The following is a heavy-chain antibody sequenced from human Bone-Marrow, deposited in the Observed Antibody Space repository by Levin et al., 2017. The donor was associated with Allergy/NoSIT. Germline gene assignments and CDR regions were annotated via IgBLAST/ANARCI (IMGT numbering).Heavy chain of an antibody. D-gene: IGHD3-3*01. V-gene: IGHV3-7*01. CDR1: GFTFSSYW. CDR3: ARVGIFDPTNYYDFGMDV. J-gene: IGHJ6*02. Sequence: GESRKISCTDSGFTFSSYWMSWVRQAPGKGLEWVANMRQDGGEINYVDSVKGRFTISRDNAKKSLYLQMNSLRAEDTAVYYCARVGIFDPTNYYDFGMDVWGQGTTVTVSS. CDR2: MRQDGGEI.